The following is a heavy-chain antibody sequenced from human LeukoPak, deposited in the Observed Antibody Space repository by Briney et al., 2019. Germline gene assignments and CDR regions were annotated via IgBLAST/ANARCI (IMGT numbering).Heavy chain of an antibody. CDR1: AYSFTRYW. Sequence: GAYPKFTSKGSAYSFTRYWIGWVGQMPGKGREWMGISYPGDSDTRYGPSFQGQVTISADKSITTAYLQWSSLKASDTAMYYCARGSYYYGSGSYAYYGMDVWGKGTTVTVSS. V-gene: IGHV5-51*01. CDR3: ARGSYYYGSGSYAYYGMDV. J-gene: IGHJ6*04. CDR2: SYPGDSDT. D-gene: IGHD3-10*01.